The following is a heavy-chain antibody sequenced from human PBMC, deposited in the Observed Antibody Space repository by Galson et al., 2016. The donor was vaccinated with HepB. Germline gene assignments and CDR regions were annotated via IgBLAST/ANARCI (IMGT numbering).Heavy chain of an antibody. D-gene: IGHD3-3*01. CDR1: GFTFSSYS. CDR2: ISSSSSYI. V-gene: IGHV3-21*01. Sequence: SLRLSCAASGFTFSSYSMNWVRQAPGKGLEWVSSISSSSSYIYYADSVKGRFTTSRDNAKNSLYLQMNSLRAEDTALYYCAREALWSGYLYYYYYYGMDVWGKGTTVTGSS. J-gene: IGHJ6*04. CDR3: AREALWSGYLYYYYYYGMDV.